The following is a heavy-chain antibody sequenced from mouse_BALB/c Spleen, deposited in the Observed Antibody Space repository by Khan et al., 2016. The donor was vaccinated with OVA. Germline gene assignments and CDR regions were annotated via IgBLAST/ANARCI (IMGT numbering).Heavy chain of an antibody. CDR3: ASHLTGSFAY. V-gene: IGHV5-6*01. J-gene: IGHJ3*01. CDR2: ISSGGDYT. Sequence: EVMLVESGGDLVKPGGSLKLSCAASGFTFSSYSMSWVRQTPDKRLEWVASISSGGDYTYYPDIVTGRFTISRDNAKNTLYLQMSSLKSEDTAMYYCASHLTGSFAYWGQGTLVTVSA. CDR1: GFTFSSYS. D-gene: IGHD4-1*01.